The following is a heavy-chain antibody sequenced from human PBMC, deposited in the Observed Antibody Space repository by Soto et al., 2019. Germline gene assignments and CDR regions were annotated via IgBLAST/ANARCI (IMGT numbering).Heavy chain of an antibody. V-gene: IGHV1-18*01. Sequence: GASVTVSCKACLYTLNSYGMRWLRQAPGQGLEWMGWISAYSGNTNYAQKLKGRVTMTTDTSTSTAYMELRSLRSDDTAVYYCARGHILWYFDLWGRGTLVTVSS. CDR1: LYTLNSYG. CDR2: ISAYSGNT. D-gene: IGHD2-21*01. CDR3: ARGHILWYFDL. J-gene: IGHJ2*01.